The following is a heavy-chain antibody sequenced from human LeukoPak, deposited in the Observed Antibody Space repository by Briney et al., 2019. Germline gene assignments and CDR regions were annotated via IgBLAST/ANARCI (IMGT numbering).Heavy chain of an antibody. CDR2: TYYRSKLYN. J-gene: IGHJ4*02. CDR1: GDSVSSNSAA. V-gene: IGHV6-1*01. D-gene: IGHD6-13*01. CDR3: AAGAYFDY. Sequence: SQTLSLTCAISGDSVSSNSAAWNWLRQSPSRGLEWLGRTYYRSKLYNDYAVSVKSLITINPDTSKNQFSLQLNSVTPEDTAAYYCAAGAYFDYWGQGTLVTVSS.